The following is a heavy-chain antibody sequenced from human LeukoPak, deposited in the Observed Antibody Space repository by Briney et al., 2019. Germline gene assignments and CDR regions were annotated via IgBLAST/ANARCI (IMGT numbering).Heavy chain of an antibody. V-gene: IGHV3-20*04. CDR3: ARVSGLGSYYDSSGYPDY. J-gene: IGHJ4*02. D-gene: IGHD3-22*01. CDR2: INWNGGST. CDR1: GFTFDDYG. Sequence: GGSLRLSCAASGFTFDDYGVSWVRQAPGKGLEWVSGINWNGGSTGYADSVKGRFTTSRDNAKNSLYLQMNSLRAEDTALYYCARVSGLGSYYDSSGYPDYWGQGTLVTVSS.